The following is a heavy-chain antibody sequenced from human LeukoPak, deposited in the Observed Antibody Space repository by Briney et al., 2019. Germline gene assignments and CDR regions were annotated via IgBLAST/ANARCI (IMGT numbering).Heavy chain of an antibody. D-gene: IGHD2-21*02. CDR2: INHSGST. J-gene: IGHJ3*02. Sequence: SETLSLTCAVYGGSFSGYYWSWIRQPPGKGLEWIGEINHSGSTNYNPSLKSRVTISVDTSKNQFSLKLSSVTAADTAVYYCARERLISYCGGDCFTDAFDIWGQGTMVTVSS. CDR3: ARERLISYCGGDCFTDAFDI. CDR1: GGSFSGYY. V-gene: IGHV4-34*01.